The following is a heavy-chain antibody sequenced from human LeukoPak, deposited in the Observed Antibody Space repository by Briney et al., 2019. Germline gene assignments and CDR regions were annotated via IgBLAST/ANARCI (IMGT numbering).Heavy chain of an antibody. V-gene: IGHV3-21*01. CDR2: ISSSSSYV. J-gene: IGHJ6*03. CDR3: ARDGGYMDV. CDR1: GFTFSSYS. Sequence: GGSVRLSCAASGFTFSSYSMNWVRQAPGKGLEWVSCISSSSSYVYYGDSVKGRFTISRDNAKNSLYLQMNSLRAEDTAVYYCARDGGYMDVWGKGTTVTVSS. D-gene: IGHD3-3*01.